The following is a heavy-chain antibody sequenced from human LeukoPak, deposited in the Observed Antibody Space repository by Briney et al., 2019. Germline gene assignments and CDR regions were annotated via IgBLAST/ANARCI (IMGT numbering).Heavy chain of an antibody. CDR3: ASHPPEYGSCLY. CDR2: IIPILGIA. CDR1: GYTFTSYG. D-gene: IGHD3-10*01. V-gene: IGHV1-69*04. Sequence: SVKVSCKASGYTFTSYGISWVRQAPGQGLEWMGRIIPILGIANYAQKFQGRVTITADKSTSTAYMELSSLRSEDTAVYYCASHPPEYGSCLYWGQGTLVTVSS. J-gene: IGHJ4*02.